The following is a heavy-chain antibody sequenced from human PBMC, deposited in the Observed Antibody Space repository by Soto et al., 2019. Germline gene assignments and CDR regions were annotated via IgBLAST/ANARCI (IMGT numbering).Heavy chain of an antibody. CDR2: IYYSGST. CDR3: ARDPTYYYDSSGYYSD. CDR1: GGSVSSGSYY. J-gene: IGHJ4*02. Sequence: SETLSLTCTVSGGSVSSGSYYWSWIRQPPGKGLEWIGYIYYSGSTNYNPSLKSRVTISVDTSKNQFSLKLSSVTAADTAVYYCARDPTYYYDSSGYYSDWGQGTLVTVSS. D-gene: IGHD3-22*01. V-gene: IGHV4-61*01.